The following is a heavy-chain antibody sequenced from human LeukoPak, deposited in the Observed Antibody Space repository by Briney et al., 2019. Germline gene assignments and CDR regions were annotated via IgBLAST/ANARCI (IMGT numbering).Heavy chain of an antibody. D-gene: IGHD3-22*01. V-gene: IGHV1-3*01. J-gene: IGHJ3*02. CDR2: ISDVKGNT. Sequence: ASVKVSCKASGYTFIYYVMHWVRQAPGQRLEWMGWISDVKGNTKYSQKVQGRVTITRDASANIVYMELNNLTSEDSAVYYCARSKPPIVADAFDIWGQGTTVTVSS. CDR1: GYTFIYYV. CDR3: ARSKPPIVADAFDI.